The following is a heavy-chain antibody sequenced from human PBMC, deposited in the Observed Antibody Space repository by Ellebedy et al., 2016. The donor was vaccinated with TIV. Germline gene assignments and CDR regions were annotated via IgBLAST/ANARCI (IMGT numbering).Heavy chain of an antibody. D-gene: IGHD3-10*01. J-gene: IGHJ6*02. CDR1: GFTFSSYG. Sequence: GESLKISXAASGFTFSSYGMHWVSQAPGKGLEWVAVIWYDGSNKYYADSVKGRFTISRDNSKNTLYLQMNSLRAEDTAVYYCAREPMVRGVIRRGYAMDVWGQGTTVTVSS. V-gene: IGHV3-33*01. CDR3: AREPMVRGVIRRGYAMDV. CDR2: IWYDGSNK.